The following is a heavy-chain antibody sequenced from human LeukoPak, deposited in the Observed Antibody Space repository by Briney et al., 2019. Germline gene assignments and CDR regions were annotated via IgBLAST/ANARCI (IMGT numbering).Heavy chain of an antibody. Sequence: ASVKVSCKASGYTFTNYGISWVRQAPGQGLEWMGWISAYNGNTNYAQKLQGRVTMTTDTSTSTAYTELRSLRSDDTAVYYCARLPSIAAAGLDWFDPWGQGTLVTVSS. D-gene: IGHD6-13*01. CDR1: GYTFTNYG. CDR3: ARLPSIAAAGLDWFDP. J-gene: IGHJ5*02. V-gene: IGHV1-18*01. CDR2: ISAYNGNT.